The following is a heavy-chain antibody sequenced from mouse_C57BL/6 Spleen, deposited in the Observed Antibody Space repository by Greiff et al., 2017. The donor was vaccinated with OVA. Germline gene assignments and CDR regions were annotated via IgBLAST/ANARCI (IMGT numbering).Heavy chain of an antibody. J-gene: IGHJ4*01. D-gene: IGHD2-5*01. CDR2: IYPGSGST. CDR3: ARTDYSNYYAMDY. Sequence: VQLQQPGAELVKPGASVKMSCKASGYTFTSYWITWVKQRPGQGLEWIGDIYPGSGSTNYNEKFKSKATLTVDTSSSTAYMQLSSLTSEDSAVYYCARTDYSNYYAMDYWGQGTSVTVSS. V-gene: IGHV1-55*01. CDR1: GYTFTSYW.